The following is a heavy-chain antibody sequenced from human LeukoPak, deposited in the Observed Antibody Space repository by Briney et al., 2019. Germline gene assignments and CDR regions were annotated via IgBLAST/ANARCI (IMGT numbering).Heavy chain of an antibody. J-gene: IGHJ5*02. Sequence: ASVKVSCKASGGTFSSYAISWVRQAPGQGLERMGGIIPIFGTANYAQKFQGRVTITADESASTAYMELSSLRSEDTAVYYCASAPFSRYCSSTSCRQFDPWGQGTLVTVSS. CDR2: IIPIFGTA. CDR1: GGTFSSYA. CDR3: ASAPFSRYCSSTSCRQFDP. D-gene: IGHD2-2*01. V-gene: IGHV1-69*13.